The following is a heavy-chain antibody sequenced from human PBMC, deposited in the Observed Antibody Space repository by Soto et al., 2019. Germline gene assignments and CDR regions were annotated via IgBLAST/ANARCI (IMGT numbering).Heavy chain of an antibody. J-gene: IGHJ4*02. CDR3: ATNKPMTTVTSYRLVSNSKFDY. CDR1: GGSISSSSYY. V-gene: IGHV4-39*01. D-gene: IGHD4-17*01. CDR2: IYYSGST. Sequence: SETLSLTCTVSGGSISSSSYYWGWIRQPPGKGLEWIGSIYYSGSTYYNPSLKSRVTISVDTSKNQFSLKLSSVTAADTAAFYCATNKPMTTVTSYRLVSNSKFDYWGQGTLVTVSS.